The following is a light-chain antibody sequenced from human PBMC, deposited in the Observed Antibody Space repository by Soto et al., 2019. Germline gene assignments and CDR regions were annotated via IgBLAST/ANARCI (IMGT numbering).Light chain of an antibody. Sequence: QSALTQPASVSGSPGQSITISCTGTSSDVGGYNHVSWYQQHPGKAPKLMIYDVSNRPSGVSNRFSGSKSGNTASLTISGLQAEDEADYYCSSYTSSSNVVFGGGTKVTVL. CDR2: DVS. V-gene: IGLV2-14*01. CDR1: SSDVGGYNH. CDR3: SSYTSSSNVV. J-gene: IGLJ2*01.